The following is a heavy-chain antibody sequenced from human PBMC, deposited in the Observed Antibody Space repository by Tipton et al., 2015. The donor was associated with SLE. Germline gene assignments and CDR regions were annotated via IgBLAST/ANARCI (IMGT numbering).Heavy chain of an antibody. V-gene: IGHV1-2*06. CDR2: INPNTGGT. Sequence: QLVQSGAEVKRPGASVKVSCKASGYTFSAYYLHWVRQAPGQGLDWMGRINPNTGGTSYSQNLQGRVTMTRDTSINTAYMELTRLTSDDTAVYYCAREDQMISSGYLYGMDVWGQGTTVTVSS. D-gene: IGHD6-25*01. CDR1: GYTFSAYY. CDR3: AREDQMISSGYLYGMDV. J-gene: IGHJ6*02.